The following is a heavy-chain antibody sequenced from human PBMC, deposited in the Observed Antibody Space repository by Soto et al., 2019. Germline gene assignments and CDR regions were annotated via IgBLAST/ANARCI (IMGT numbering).Heavy chain of an antibody. CDR1: GDSVSSGIYY. D-gene: IGHD2-21*02. CDR3: AKDRRAHCGADCFWFVS. CDR2: IYYSGST. Sequence: SETLSLTCTVSGDSVSSGIYYWSWIRQPPGKGLEWIGYIYYSGSTNYNPSLKSRVTISVDTSKNQFSLKLSSVTAADTAMYYCAKDRRAHCGADCFWFVSWGQGTLVTVS. J-gene: IGHJ5*01. V-gene: IGHV4-61*01.